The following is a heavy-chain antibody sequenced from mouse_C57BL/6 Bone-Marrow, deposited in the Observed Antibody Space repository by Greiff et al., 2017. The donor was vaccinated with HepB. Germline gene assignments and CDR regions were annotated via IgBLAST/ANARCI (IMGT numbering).Heavy chain of an antibody. CDR2: IDPSDSYT. CDR1: GYTFHSYW. V-gene: IGHV1-50*01. CDR3: ARSRTTVVDWFAY. D-gene: IGHD1-1*01. Sequence: QVQLQQPGAELVKPGASVKLSCKASGYTFHSYWMQWVKQRPGQGLEWIGEIDPSDSYTNYNPKFKGKATLTVDTSSSTAYMQLSSLTSEDSAVYYCARSRTTVVDWFAYWGQGTLVTVSA. J-gene: IGHJ3*01.